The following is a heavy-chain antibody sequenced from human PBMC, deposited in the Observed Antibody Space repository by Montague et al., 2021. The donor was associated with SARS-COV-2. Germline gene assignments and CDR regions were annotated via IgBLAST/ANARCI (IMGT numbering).Heavy chain of an antibody. D-gene: IGHD6-13*01. V-gene: IGHV4-39*01. J-gene: IGHJ5*02. CDR2: LYYTGST. Sequence: SETLSLTCTVYGGSISNSSCYWSWIRQPPGTGLEWIGSLYYTGSTYYTPSLKSRVTISVDTSKNQFSLKLSSVTAADTAVYYCARDSSSWYYWFDPWGQGTLVTVSS. CDR1: GGSISNSSCY. CDR3: ARDSSSWYYWFDP.